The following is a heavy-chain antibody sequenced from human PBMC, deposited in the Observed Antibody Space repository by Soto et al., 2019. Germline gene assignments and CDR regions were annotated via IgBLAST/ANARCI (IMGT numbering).Heavy chain of an antibody. CDR2: IYYSGST. CDR3: ARYAIGGIAARSFNYYGMDV. Sequence: QVQLQESGPGLVKPSETLSLTCTVSGGSISSYYWSWIRQPPGKGLEWIGYIYYSGSTNYNPSLKSRVTISVDTSKNQFSLKLSSVTAADTAVYYCARYAIGGIAARSFNYYGMDVWGQGTTVTVSS. J-gene: IGHJ6*02. V-gene: IGHV4-59*01. D-gene: IGHD6-6*01. CDR1: GGSISSYY.